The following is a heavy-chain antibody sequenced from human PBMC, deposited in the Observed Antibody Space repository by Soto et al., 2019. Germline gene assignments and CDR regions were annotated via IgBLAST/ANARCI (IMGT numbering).Heavy chain of an antibody. CDR3: VAYSARHNWVGS. D-gene: IGHD2-21*01. J-gene: IGHJ5*02. CDR1: GSSVSGDFY. V-gene: IGHV4-38-2*01. Sequence: SETLSLTCAVSGSSVSGDFYWAWIRQPPGKGLEWIGSVYPSGNTYYLPSLRGRISFSIDTSKNQISLTLTSVTAADTALFYCVAYSARHNWVGSWGQGTLVTVSS. CDR2: VYPSGNT.